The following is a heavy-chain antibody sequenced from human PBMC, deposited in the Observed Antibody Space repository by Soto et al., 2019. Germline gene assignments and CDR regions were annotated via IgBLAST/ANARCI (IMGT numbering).Heavy chain of an antibody. D-gene: IGHD2-15*01. CDR3: TIGFCSGVPYSSSDC. CDR2: IRNRPKRYTT. J-gene: IGHJ4*02. CDR1: GFPFSDHY. V-gene: IGHV3-72*01. Sequence: EVQLVESGGGLVQPGGSLRFSCAASGFPFSDHYMDCVRQAPGKGLEWVGLIRNRPKRYTTEYAASVKGRFTVSRDYSKNSLYVQMNSLKTEDTAMYYCTIGFCSGVPYSSSDCWGWGTLVTVSS.